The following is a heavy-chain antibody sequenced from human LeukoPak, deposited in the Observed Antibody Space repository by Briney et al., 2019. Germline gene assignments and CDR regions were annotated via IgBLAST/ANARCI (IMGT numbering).Heavy chain of an antibody. CDR2: VTGFNGKT. CDR1: GYTFTDYG. Sequence: ASVKVSCETSGYTFTDYGLTWVRQAPGQGLEWLGWVTGFNGKTTYARRVEDRLILTTNTSTSTGTLDLRGLRADDTAVYYCARVGSSGEFDFWGQGTLVTVSS. CDR3: ARVGSSGEFDF. V-gene: IGHV1-18*01. D-gene: IGHD3-10*01. J-gene: IGHJ4*02.